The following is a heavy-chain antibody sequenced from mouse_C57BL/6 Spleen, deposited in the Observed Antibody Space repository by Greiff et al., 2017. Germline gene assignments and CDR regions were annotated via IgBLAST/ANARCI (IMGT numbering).Heavy chain of an antibody. D-gene: IGHD1-1*01. V-gene: IGHV1-81*01. Sequence: VQLVESGAELARPGASVKLSCKASGYTFTSYGISWVKQRTGQGLEWIGEIYPRSGNTYYNEKFKGKATLTADKSSSTAYMELRSLTSEDSAVYFCARYSYDGPMDYWGQGTSVTVSS. CDR1: GYTFTSYG. CDR2: IYPRSGNT. J-gene: IGHJ4*01. CDR3: ARYSYDGPMDY.